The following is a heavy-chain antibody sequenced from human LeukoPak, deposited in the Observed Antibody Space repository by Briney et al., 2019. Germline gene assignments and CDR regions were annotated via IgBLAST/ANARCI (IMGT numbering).Heavy chain of an antibody. Sequence: GASVKVSCKASGYTFTGYYMHWVRQAPGQGLEWMGWINPNSGGTNYAQKFQGRVTMTRDTSISTAYMELSRLRSDDTAVYYCARGPLIAVAGNRWFDPWGQGTLVTVSS. CDR3: ARGPLIAVAGNRWFDP. V-gene: IGHV1-2*02. J-gene: IGHJ5*02. CDR1: GYTFTGYY. CDR2: INPNSGGT. D-gene: IGHD6-19*01.